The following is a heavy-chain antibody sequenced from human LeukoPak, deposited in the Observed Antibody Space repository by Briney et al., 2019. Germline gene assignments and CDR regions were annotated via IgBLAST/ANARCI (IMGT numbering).Heavy chain of an antibody. Sequence: PSETLSLTCAVSGGSISSSNWWSWVRQPPGKGLEWIGYIYYSGSTNYNPSLKSRVTISVDTSKNQFSLKLSSVTAADTAVYYCARAPYDSGGYYDYYFDYWGQGTLVTVSS. D-gene: IGHD3-22*01. CDR1: GGSISSSNW. CDR3: ARAPYDSGGYYDYYFDY. CDR2: IYYSGST. J-gene: IGHJ4*02. V-gene: IGHV4-4*02.